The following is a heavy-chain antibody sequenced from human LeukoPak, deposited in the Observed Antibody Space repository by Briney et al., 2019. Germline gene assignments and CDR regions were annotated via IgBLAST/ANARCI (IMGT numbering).Heavy chain of an antibody. CDR1: GYTFTHHG. CDR2: ISCYNGDT. Sequence: GASVKVSCKASGYTFTHHGISWVRQAPGQGLEWMGWISCYNGDTMYAQNVRGRVTMTTDTSTRTAYIELRSLRSDDTAMYYCARDPSNSSGYHAHFDSWGQGTLVTVSS. CDR3: ARDPSNSSGYHAHFDS. D-gene: IGHD3-22*01. V-gene: IGHV1-18*01. J-gene: IGHJ4*02.